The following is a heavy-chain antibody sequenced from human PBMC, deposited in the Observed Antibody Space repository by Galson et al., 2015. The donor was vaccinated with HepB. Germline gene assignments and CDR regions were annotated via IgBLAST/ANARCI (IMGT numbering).Heavy chain of an antibody. CDR2: ISYDGSNK. D-gene: IGHD6-6*01. V-gene: IGHV3-30*18. CDR1: GFTFSSYG. CDR3: AKTISSSSPGPYYGMDV. Sequence: SLRLSCAASGFTFSSYGMHWVRQAPGKGLEWVAVISYDGSNKYYADSVKGRFTISRDNSKNTLYLQMNSLRAEDTAVYYCAKTISSSSPGPYYGMDVWGQGTTVTVSS. J-gene: IGHJ6*02.